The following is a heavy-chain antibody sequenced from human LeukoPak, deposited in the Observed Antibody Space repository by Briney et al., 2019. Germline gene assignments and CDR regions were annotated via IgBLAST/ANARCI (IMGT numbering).Heavy chain of an antibody. J-gene: IGHJ4*02. Sequence: PGGSLRLSCAASGFNFSDYYMNWIRQAPGKGLEWVSFISSSGSTKYYADSVKGRFTIFRDIAKNSLCLQMNSLRADDTAVYYCARERTPKPYYGSGTFYRYFDYWGQGTLVTVSS. CDR1: GFNFSDYY. V-gene: IGHV3-11*04. CDR2: ISSSGSTK. D-gene: IGHD3-10*01. CDR3: ARERTPKPYYGSGTFYRYFDY.